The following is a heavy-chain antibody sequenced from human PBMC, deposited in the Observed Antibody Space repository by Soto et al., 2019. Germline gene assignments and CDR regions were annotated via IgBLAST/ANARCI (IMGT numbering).Heavy chain of an antibody. V-gene: IGHV4-39*01. D-gene: IGHD3-9*01. CDR1: XGSITRSSHY. Sequence: LQMRSDACSVGXGSITRSSHYQYWIRQPPGKGLEWIGSIYYSGSTYYNPSLKSRVTISVDTSKNQFSLKLSSVTAADTAVYYCARHDILTGYGLRNFDYWGQGTLVTVSS. J-gene: IGHJ4*02. CDR2: IYYSGST. CDR3: ARHDILTGYGLRNFDY.